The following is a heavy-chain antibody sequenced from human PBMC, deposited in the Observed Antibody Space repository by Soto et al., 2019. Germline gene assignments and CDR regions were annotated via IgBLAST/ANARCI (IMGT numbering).Heavy chain of an antibody. D-gene: IGHD3-10*01. CDR2: IIPIFGTP. V-gene: IGHV1-69*01. J-gene: IGHJ4*02. CDR3: ARDRDYYVSGNYYNRIDF. CDR1: GGIFSTYA. Sequence: QVQLVQSGAEVKKPGSSVKVSCKASGGIFSTYAISWLRQAPGQGLEWMGGIIPIFGTPNYAQRFQGRVTITTDESTSTAYMEMSRLRSEDTAVYYCARDRDYYVSGNYYNRIDFWGQGTLVTVSS.